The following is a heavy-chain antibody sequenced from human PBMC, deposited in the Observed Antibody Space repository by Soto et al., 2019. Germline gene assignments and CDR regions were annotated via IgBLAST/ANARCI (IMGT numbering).Heavy chain of an antibody. J-gene: IGHJ4*02. CDR2: VYISGST. CDR3: ARYRREAVAGYTLDN. D-gene: IGHD6-13*01. CDR1: GGSISSNY. Sequence: SQTLSFTWTASGGSISSNYFTWIQQPPGKGLEWIGYVYISGSTNYIPSLKSRVTMSEDTSKSQFSLKVNSMTAADTAVYYCARYRREAVAGYTLDNWGQGILVTVSS. V-gene: IGHV4-59*01.